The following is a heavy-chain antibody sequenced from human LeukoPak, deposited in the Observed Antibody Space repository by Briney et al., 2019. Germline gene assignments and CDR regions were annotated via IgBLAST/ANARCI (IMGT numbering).Heavy chain of an antibody. V-gene: IGHV3-73*01. CDR2: IRSKADNYAT. CDR1: GFTFSSHA. CDR3: TQSNY. J-gene: IGHJ4*02. Sequence: GGSLRLSCAASGFTFSSHAMNWVRQASGKGLEWVGRIRSKADNYATAYAASVQGRCTISRDDSKNTAYLQLNSLKTEDTAVYYCTQSNYWGQGALVTVSS.